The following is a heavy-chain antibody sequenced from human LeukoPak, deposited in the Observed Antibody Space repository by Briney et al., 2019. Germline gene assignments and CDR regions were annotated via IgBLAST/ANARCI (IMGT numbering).Heavy chain of an antibody. CDR1: GYTFTSYG. D-gene: IGHD4-17*01. J-gene: IGHJ6*02. V-gene: IGHV1-18*01. CDR3: ARDITVTTLRPDYYGMDV. CDR2: ISAYNGNT. Sequence: ASVELSCKASGYTFTSYGIGWVRQALGQGLEWMGWISAYNGNTNYAQKLQGRVTMTTDTSTSTAYMELRSLRSDDTAVYYCARDITVTTLRPDYYGMDVWGQGTTVTVS.